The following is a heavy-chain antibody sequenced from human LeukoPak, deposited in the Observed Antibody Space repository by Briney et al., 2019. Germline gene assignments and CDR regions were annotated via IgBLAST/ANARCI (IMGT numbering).Heavy chain of an antibody. CDR3: AKCPYGVSFDY. CDR2: ITSDGRVT. CDR1: GLTFSKSW. V-gene: IGHV3-74*01. Sequence: GGSLRLSCAASGLTFSKSWMHWVRQAPGKGLVWVSRITSDGRVTIYADSVKGRFTISRDNGKDRLCLQMNSLRTEDTGVYGCAKCPYGVSFDYWGQGTLVTVSS. D-gene: IGHD4-17*01. J-gene: IGHJ4*02.